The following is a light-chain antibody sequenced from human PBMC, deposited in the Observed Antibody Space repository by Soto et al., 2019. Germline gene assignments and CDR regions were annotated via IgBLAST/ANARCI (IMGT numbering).Light chain of an antibody. CDR2: DAS. Sequence: EIVMPQSPATLSVSPGERATLSCRASQSVGSTLAWYQQKVGQAPRLLIYDASARATGIPARFSGSGSGTEFTLTISSLQSEDFAVYYCQQYNDWPETFGQGTKVDIK. V-gene: IGKV3-15*01. CDR3: QQYNDWPET. J-gene: IGKJ1*01. CDR1: QSVGST.